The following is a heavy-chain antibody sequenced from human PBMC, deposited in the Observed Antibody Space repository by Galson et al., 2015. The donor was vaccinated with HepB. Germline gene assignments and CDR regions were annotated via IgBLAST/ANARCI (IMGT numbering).Heavy chain of an antibody. D-gene: IGHD4-11*01. J-gene: IGHJ5*02. CDR2: ISGRGVGT. CDR3: ATSDYDNFGPLGWFDP. Sequence: ALGLSCAASGFTFINYAMSWVRQAPGKGLEWVSSISGRGVGTTYYADSVKGRFTISRDNSKNTQYLQMNSLRVEDTAVYYCATSDYDNFGPLGWFDPWGQGTQVTVAS. V-gene: IGHV3-23*01. CDR1: GFTFINYA.